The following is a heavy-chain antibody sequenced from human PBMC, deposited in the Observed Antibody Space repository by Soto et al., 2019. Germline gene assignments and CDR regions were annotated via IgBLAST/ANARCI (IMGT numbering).Heavy chain of an antibody. CDR2: ISGSGVST. CDR1: GFTFSSYA. CDR3: AKDVGSSYGYDYFDY. Sequence: EVQLLESGGGLVQPGGSLRLSCAASGFTFSSYAMSWVRQAPGKGLEWVSAISGSGVSTYYADSVKGRFTISRDNSKNTLYLQMNSLRAEDTAVYYCAKDVGSSYGYDYFDYWGQGSLVTASS. D-gene: IGHD5-18*01. V-gene: IGHV3-23*01. J-gene: IGHJ4*02.